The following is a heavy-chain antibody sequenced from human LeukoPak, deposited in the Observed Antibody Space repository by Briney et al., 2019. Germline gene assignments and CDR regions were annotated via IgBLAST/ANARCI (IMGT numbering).Heavy chain of an antibody. CDR2: IRYDGTNK. Sequence: PGGSLRLSCAASGFTFSRYGMHWVRQAPGKGLEWVAFIRYDGTNKEYADSVKGRFTISRDNSKNTVYLLMNSLRAEDTAVYYCAKDHTLRAGGRDAFDIWGQGTMVTVSS. D-gene: IGHD2-8*02. J-gene: IGHJ3*02. CDR1: GFTFSRYG. V-gene: IGHV3-30*02. CDR3: AKDHTLRAGGRDAFDI.